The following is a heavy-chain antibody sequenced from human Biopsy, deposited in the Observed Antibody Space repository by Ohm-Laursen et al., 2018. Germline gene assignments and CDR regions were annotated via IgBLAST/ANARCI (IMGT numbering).Heavy chain of an antibody. Sequence: SLRLSCAASGFTFSSYWMSLVRQAPGKGLEWVANIKYDGSEKSCVDSVKGRFTISRDNAKNSLYLQMNSLRAEDTAVYYCARNLGVTPGYQDYWGQGTLVTVSS. CDR1: GFTFSSYW. V-gene: IGHV3-7*01. J-gene: IGHJ4*02. CDR2: IKYDGSEK. D-gene: IGHD2-2*01. CDR3: ARNLGVTPGYQDY.